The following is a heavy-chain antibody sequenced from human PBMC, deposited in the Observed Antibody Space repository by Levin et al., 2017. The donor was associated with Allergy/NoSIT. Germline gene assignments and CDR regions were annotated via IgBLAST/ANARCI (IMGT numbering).Heavy chain of an antibody. J-gene: IGHJ6*02. CDR1: GFNLGEYA. D-gene: IGHD1-26*01. V-gene: IGHV3-9*01. Sequence: GGSLRLSCAASGFNLGEYAMHWVRQPPGKGLEWVSVIIWNSEIMGYADSVKGRFSISRDNAGNSLHLQMNSPRPEDTAAFYCAKVIYLGKWAAQYVMDVWGQGTAVTVSS. CDR3: AKVIYLGKWAAQYVMDV. CDR2: IIWNSEIM.